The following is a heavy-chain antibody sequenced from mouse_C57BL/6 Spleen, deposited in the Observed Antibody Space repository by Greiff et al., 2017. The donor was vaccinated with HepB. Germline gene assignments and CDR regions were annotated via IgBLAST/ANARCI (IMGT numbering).Heavy chain of an antibody. D-gene: IGHD1-1*01. V-gene: IGHV5-4*01. CDR3: AREGITTLGY. CDR1: GFTFSSYA. Sequence: EVMLVESGGGLVKPGGSLKLSCAASGFTFSSYAMSWVRQTPEKRLEWVATISDGGSYTYYPDNVKGRFTISRDNAKNNLYLQMSHLKSEDTAMYYCAREGITTLGYWGQGTTLTVSS. CDR2: ISDGGSYT. J-gene: IGHJ2*01.